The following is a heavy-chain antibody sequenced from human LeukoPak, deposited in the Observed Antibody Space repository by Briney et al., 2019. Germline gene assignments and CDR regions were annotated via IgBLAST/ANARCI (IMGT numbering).Heavy chain of an antibody. CDR1: GGSISSSSYY. CDR2: IYYSGST. V-gene: IGHV4-39*07. D-gene: IGHD4-23*01. Sequence: SETLSLTCTVSGGSISSSSYYWGWIRQPPGKGLEWIGSIYYSGSTYYNPSLKSRVTISVDTSKNQFSLKLSSVTAADTAVYYCARDTTVVTPGGFDLWGRGTLVTVSS. CDR3: ARDTTVVTPGGFDL. J-gene: IGHJ2*01.